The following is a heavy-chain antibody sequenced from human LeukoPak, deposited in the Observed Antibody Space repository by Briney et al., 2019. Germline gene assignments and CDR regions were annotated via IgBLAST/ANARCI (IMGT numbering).Heavy chain of an antibody. CDR1: GYTFTSYY. D-gene: IGHD1-26*01. CDR2: IRPSGSST. V-gene: IGHV1-46*01. Sequence: GASVKVSCKASGYTFTSYYMHWVRQAPGQGLEWMGTIRPSGSSTTYAQKIQGRVTMTWDMSTSTGHMELSSLRSEDTAVYYCVREKSGGYYDYWGQGTLVTVSS. CDR3: VREKSGGYYDY. J-gene: IGHJ4*02.